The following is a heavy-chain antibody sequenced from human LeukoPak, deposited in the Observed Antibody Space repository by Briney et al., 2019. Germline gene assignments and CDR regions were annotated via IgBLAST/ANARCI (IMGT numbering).Heavy chain of an antibody. CDR3: AKDPSSAAAPRI. D-gene: IGHD6-13*01. Sequence: PGGSLRLSCAASGFTFSSYEMNWVRQAPGKGLEWVAYIRYDGSNKYYADSVKGRFTISRDNSKNTLYVQMNSLRAEDTAVYYCAKDPSSAAAPRIGGQGTLVTVSS. CDR2: IRYDGSNK. CDR1: GFTFSSYE. V-gene: IGHV3-30*02. J-gene: IGHJ4*02.